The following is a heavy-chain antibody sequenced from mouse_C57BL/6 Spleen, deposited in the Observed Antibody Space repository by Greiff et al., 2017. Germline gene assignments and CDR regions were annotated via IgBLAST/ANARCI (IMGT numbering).Heavy chain of an antibody. Sequence: VQRVESGAELVRPGTSVKMSCKASGYTFTNYWIGWAKQRPGHGLEWIGDIYPGGGYTNYNEKFKGKATLTADNSSSTAYMQFSSLTSEDSAIYYCAFYGSSFWDFDVWGTGTTVTVSS. J-gene: IGHJ1*03. CDR3: AFYGSSFWDFDV. CDR2: IYPGGGYT. D-gene: IGHD1-1*01. V-gene: IGHV1-63*01. CDR1: GYTFTNYW.